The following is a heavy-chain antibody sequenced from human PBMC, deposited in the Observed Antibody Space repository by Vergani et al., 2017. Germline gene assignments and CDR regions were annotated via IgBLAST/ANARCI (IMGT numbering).Heavy chain of an antibody. Sequence: QVQLVQSGAEVKKPGASVKVSCKACGYTFTSYGISWVRQAPGQGLEWMGWISAYNGNTNYAQKLQGRVTMTTDTSTSTAYMKLRSLRSDDTAVYYCTKTTGRYGENWYFDLWGRGTLVTVSA. CDR3: TKTTGRYGENWYFDL. V-gene: IGHV1-18*04. J-gene: IGHJ2*01. CDR1: GYTFTSYG. CDR2: ISAYNGNT. D-gene: IGHD4-17*01.